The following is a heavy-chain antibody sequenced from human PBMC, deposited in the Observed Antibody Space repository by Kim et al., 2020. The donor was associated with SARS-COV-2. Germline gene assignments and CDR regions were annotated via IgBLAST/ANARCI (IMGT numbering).Heavy chain of an antibody. J-gene: IGHJ3*02. CDR3: TTDVRTIFLTDDVFDI. V-gene: IGHV3-15*01. D-gene: IGHD3-3*01. CDR2: IKNKTDGGTT. Sequence: GGSLRLSCAASGFTFSNDWMSWVRQAPGKGLEWVGHIKNKTDGGTTDSAAPVKGRFTISRDDSESTLSMEMNNLKTVVTAVYYCTTDVRTIFLTDDVFDIWGQGTMVTVSS. CDR1: GFTFSNDW.